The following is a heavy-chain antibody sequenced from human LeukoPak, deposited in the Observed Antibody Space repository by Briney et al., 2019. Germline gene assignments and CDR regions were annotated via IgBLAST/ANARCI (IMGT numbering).Heavy chain of an antibody. Sequence: GGSLRLSCAASGFIFSTYSMNWVRQAPGKGLEWVSSITTSSSYIYYADSVKGRFTISRDNAKNSLYLQMNSLRAEDTAVYYCARDLGGYSYGSHFDYWGQGTLATVSS. CDR1: GFIFSTYS. J-gene: IGHJ4*02. CDR2: ITTSSSYI. V-gene: IGHV3-21*01. CDR3: ARDLGGYSYGSHFDY. D-gene: IGHD5-18*01.